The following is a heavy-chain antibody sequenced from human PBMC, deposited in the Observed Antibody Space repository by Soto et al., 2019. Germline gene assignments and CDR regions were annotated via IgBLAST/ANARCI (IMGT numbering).Heavy chain of an antibody. Sequence: GGSLRLSCAASGFTFSSYAMSWVRQAPGKGLEWVSGISGSGGSTYYADSVKGRFTISRDNSKNTLYLQMNSLRAEDTAVYYCAKVTYYYDSSGYYPFEYWGQGTLGTVS. D-gene: IGHD3-22*01. CDR3: AKVTYYYDSSGYYPFEY. J-gene: IGHJ4*02. CDR2: ISGSGGST. V-gene: IGHV3-23*01. CDR1: GFTFSSYA.